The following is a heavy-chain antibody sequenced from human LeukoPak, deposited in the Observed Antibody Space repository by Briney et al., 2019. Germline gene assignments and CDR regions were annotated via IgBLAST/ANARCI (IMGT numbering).Heavy chain of an antibody. CDR3: AREIPESYYSDY. V-gene: IGHV1-46*03. CDR2: IKLGGSTT. J-gene: IGHJ4*02. D-gene: IGHD1-14*01. CDR1: GYTFTKYY. Sequence: ASVKVSCKASGYTFTKYYIHWVRQSPGQGLEWMGIIKLGGSTTTYTQKIQYTQKFQDRVTMTWDTSTSTAYMDLSSLRSEDAAVYYCAREIPESYYSDYWGQGTLVTVSS.